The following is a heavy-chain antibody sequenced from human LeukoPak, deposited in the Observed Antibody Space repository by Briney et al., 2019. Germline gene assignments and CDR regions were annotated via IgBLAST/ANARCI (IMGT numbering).Heavy chain of an antibody. V-gene: IGHV4-59*01. Sequence: SETLSLTCTVSGGSISSYYWSWIRQPPGKGLEWIGYIYYSGSTNYNPSLKSRVTISVDTSKNQFSLKLSSVTAADTAVYYCARAGTIFGVVTYYFDYWGQGTLVTASS. J-gene: IGHJ4*02. CDR2: IYYSGST. CDR3: ARAGTIFGVVTYYFDY. D-gene: IGHD3-3*01. CDR1: GGSISSYY.